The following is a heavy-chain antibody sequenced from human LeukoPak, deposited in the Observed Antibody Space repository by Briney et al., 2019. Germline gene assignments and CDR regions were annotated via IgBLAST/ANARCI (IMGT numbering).Heavy chain of an antibody. CDR1: GFTFSSYA. CDR2: ISGSGGST. V-gene: IGHV3-23*01. J-gene: IGHJ6*02. D-gene: IGHD3-10*01. CDR3: AKDGTMVRGRERLHGMDV. Sequence: GGSLRLSCAASGFTFSSYAMSWVRQAPGKGLEWVSAISGSGGSTYYADSVKGRFTISRDNSKNTLYLQMNSLRAEDTAVYYCAKDGTMVRGRERLHGMDVWGQGTTVTVSS.